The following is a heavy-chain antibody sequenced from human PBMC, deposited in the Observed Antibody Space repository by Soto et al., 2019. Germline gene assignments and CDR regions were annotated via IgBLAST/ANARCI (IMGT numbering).Heavy chain of an antibody. Sequence: QVQLVESGGGVVQPGRSLRLSCAASGVTFSNYGMHWVRQAPGKGLEWVAFIWYDGSSKYYADSVEGRFTISRDNSKNTLYLQMNGLRVEDTALYYCARDILSSTRNSWFDPWGQGTLVTVSS. J-gene: IGHJ5*02. CDR1: GVTFSNYG. CDR3: ARDILSSTRNSWFDP. CDR2: IWYDGSSK. D-gene: IGHD2-2*01. V-gene: IGHV3-33*01.